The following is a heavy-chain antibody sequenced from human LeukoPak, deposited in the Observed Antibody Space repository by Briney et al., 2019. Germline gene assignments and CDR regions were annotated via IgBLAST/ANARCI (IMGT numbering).Heavy chain of an antibody. D-gene: IGHD3-10*01. Sequence: PSETLSLTCTVSGGSISSYYWIWIRHPPGKGLEWIGYIYYSGSTNYNPSLKSRVTISVDTSKNQFSLKLSSVTAADTAVYYCARGRAWFGELGKENWFDPWGQGTLVTVSS. V-gene: IGHV4-59*01. J-gene: IGHJ5*02. CDR2: IYYSGST. CDR1: GGSISSYY. CDR3: ARGRAWFGELGKENWFDP.